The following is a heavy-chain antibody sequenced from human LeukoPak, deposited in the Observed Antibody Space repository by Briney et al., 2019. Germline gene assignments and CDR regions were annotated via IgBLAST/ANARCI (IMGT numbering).Heavy chain of an antibody. Sequence: PSETLSLTCAVYGGSFSGYYWSWIRQPLGKGLEWIGEINHSGSTNYNPSLKSRVTISVDTSKNQFSLKLSSVTAADTAVYYCARGVFWSGYRPYYYYYYMDVWGKGTTVTVSS. D-gene: IGHD3-3*01. CDR3: ARGVFWSGYRPYYYYYYMDV. CDR1: GGSFSGYY. CDR2: INHSGST. J-gene: IGHJ6*03. V-gene: IGHV4-34*01.